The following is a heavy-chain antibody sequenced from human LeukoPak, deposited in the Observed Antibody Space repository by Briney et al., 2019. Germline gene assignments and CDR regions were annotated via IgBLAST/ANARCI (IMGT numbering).Heavy chain of an antibody. J-gene: IGHJ4*02. CDR2: ISSNGGST. CDR3: ARENGHDSSGRPSREYFDY. D-gene: IGHD3-22*01. CDR1: GFTFSSYA. Sequence: GGSLRLSCAASGFTFSSYAMHWVRQAPGKGLEYVSAISSNGGSTYYANSVKGRFTISRDNSKNTLYLQMGSLRAEDMAVYYCARENGHDSSGRPSREYFDYWGQGTLVTVSS. V-gene: IGHV3-64*01.